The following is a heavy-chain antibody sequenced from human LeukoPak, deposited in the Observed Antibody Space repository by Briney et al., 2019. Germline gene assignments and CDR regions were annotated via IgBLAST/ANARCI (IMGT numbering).Heavy chain of an antibody. D-gene: IGHD1-1*01. CDR3: ARHTNRPSAYGDAFDI. V-gene: IGHV4-39*01. Sequence: PSETLSLTCTVSGGSISSSSYYWVWVRQPPGKGLEWIGSINYSGSTYYKSSLKSRVTISVDTSKNQFSLKLSSVTAADTAVYYCARHTNRPSAYGDAFDIWGQGTMVTVSS. CDR1: GGSISSSSYY. CDR2: INYSGST. J-gene: IGHJ3*02.